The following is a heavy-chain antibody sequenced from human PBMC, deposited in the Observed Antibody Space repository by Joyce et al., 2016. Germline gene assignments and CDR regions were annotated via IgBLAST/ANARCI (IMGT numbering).Heavy chain of an antibody. CDR3: AKEEDIIIVPAASSY. D-gene: IGHD2-2*01. CDR1: GFTFTSYA. J-gene: IGHJ4*02. CDR2: ISGRGDST. V-gene: IGHV3-23*01. Sequence: EVQLLESGGGLVQPGGSLRLSCAASGFTFTSYAMTWVRQAPGKGLEGVSDISGRGDSTYYADSVKGRFTISRDNSKNTLYLQMNSLRAEDTAIYYCAKEEDIIIVPAASSYWGQGTLVTVSS.